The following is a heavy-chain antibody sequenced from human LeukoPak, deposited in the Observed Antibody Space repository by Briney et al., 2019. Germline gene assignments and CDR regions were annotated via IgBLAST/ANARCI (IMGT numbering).Heavy chain of an antibody. CDR3: ARKNHLFNAAFDI. D-gene: IGHD1-14*01. CDR1: GFTVSSNY. CDR2: TYSDGST. Sequence: GGSLRLSCAASGFTVSSNYMSWVRQAPGKGLEWVSITYSDGSTDYADSVKGRFTISRDNSKNTLSLQMNSLRAEDTAVYYCARKNHLFNAAFDIWGQGTVVTVSS. J-gene: IGHJ3*02. V-gene: IGHV3-53*01.